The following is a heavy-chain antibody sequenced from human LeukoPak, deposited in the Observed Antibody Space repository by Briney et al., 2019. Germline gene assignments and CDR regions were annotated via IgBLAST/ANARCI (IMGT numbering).Heavy chain of an antibody. Sequence: PGGSLRLSYAASGFTVSSNYMSWVRQAPGEGLEWVSDIYSGVSTYYADSVKGGFTISRDTSKNTLYLQMSRLRAEDTAVYYCARGGFCSGGSCYFWAFDIWGQGTMVTVSS. CDR3: ARGGFCSGGSCYFWAFDI. CDR2: IYSGVST. J-gene: IGHJ3*02. CDR1: GFTVSSNY. D-gene: IGHD2-15*01. V-gene: IGHV3-66*01.